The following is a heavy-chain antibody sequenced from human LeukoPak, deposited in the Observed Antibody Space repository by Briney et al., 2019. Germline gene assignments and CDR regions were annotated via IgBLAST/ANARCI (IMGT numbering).Heavy chain of an antibody. V-gene: IGHV4-34*01. CDR1: GGCLSGYY. D-gene: IGHD3-10*01. Sequence: PSDTLPLTRAHCGGCLSGYYLSWLRQPPGKGRKWIEEINHSRSTNDNPPLKSRVTISVDTTKNQFALKLSSVTAADTAVYYCARKRGLGWFGELQAFDIWGQGTMVTVSS. J-gene: IGHJ3*02. CDR3: ARKRGLGWFGELQAFDI. CDR2: INHSRST.